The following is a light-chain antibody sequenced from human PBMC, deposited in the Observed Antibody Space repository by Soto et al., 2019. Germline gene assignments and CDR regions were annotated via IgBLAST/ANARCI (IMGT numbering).Light chain of an antibody. V-gene: IGLV2-18*02. J-gene: IGLJ1*01. CDR2: EAS. Sequence: QSALTQPPSVSGSPGQSVTISCTGTSTDFVSYNRVSWYQQPPGTAPKLIIYEASNRPSGVPDRFSGSKSGTSASLAITGLQAEDEADYYCQSYDSSLTGWVFGTGTKVTVL. CDR1: STDFVSYNR. CDR3: QSYDSSLTGWV.